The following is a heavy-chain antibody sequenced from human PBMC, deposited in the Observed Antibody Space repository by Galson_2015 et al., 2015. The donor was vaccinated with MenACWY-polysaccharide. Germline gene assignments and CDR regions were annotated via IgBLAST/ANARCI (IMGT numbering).Heavy chain of an antibody. Sequence: ETLSLPCPVYGGSFSGSYWSWIRQPPGKGLEWIGEINHSGDTNYNPSLKSRVTMSVDTSKNQFSLKLSSVTAADTAVFYCARVAFSSLVRGKYYYMDVWGNGNTVT. CDR2: INHSGDT. CDR3: ARVAFSSLVRGKYYYMDV. D-gene: IGHD6-13*01. V-gene: IGHV4-34*01. CDR1: GGSFSGSY. J-gene: IGHJ6*03.